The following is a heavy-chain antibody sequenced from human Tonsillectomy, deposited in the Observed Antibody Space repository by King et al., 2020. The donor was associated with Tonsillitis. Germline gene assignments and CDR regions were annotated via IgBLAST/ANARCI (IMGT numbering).Heavy chain of an antibody. CDR2: IIPIFDTT. J-gene: IGHJ4*02. CDR1: GGTFNNFA. CDR3: ARSSHLLVFDY. D-gene: IGHD3-3*02. V-gene: IGHV1-69*01. Sequence: QLVQSGAEVKKPGSSVKVSCKASGGTFNNFAVSWVRQAPGQGLDWMGGIIPIFDTTSYAQKFQDRLTITADESTSTAYMELSSLTSDDTAVYYCARSSHLLVFDYWGPGTLVTVSS.